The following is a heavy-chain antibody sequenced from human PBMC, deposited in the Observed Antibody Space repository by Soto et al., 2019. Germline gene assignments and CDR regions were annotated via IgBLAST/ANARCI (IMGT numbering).Heavy chain of an antibody. CDR1: GFTFSSSS. V-gene: IGHV1-58*01. CDR3: AAARLLQGMGA. CDR2: IVVGSGDT. Sequence: QMQLVQSGPEVRKPGTSVKVSCKASGFTFSSSSVQWGRQARGQRLDWIGWIVVGSGDTNYAQKFQERVTITSAMSTTTASMDLSSLRSEDAAVYYCAAARLLQGMGAWGQGTTVTVSS. J-gene: IGHJ6*02.